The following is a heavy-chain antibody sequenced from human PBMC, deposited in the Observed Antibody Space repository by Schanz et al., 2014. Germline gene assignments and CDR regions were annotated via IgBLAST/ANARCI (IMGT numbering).Heavy chain of an antibody. D-gene: IGHD2-2*01. J-gene: IGHJ5*02. V-gene: IGHV1-18*01. CDR2: ISGANRNP. CDR1: GYTFNHYG. CDR3: ARGYVLEPAAYYDP. Sequence: QVQLVQSGAEVKKPGASVKVSCKASGYTFNHYGVMWVRQVPGQGLEWVGWISGANRNPKSARAFQDRLTITIDTSTSTSFLALRTLLSDGTAVYYCARGYVLEPAAYYDPWGQGTLVTVSS.